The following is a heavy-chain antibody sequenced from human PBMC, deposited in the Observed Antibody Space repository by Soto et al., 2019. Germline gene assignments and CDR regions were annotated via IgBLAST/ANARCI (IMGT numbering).Heavy chain of an antibody. CDR1: GGTFSSYT. CDR2: IIPILSIA. V-gene: IGHV1-69*02. Sequence: SVKVSCKASGGTFSSYTISWVRQAPGQGLEWMGRIIPILSIANYAQKFQGRVTITADKSTSTAYMELSSLRSEDTAIYYCASSYGSGYRAFDYWGQGALVTVSS. J-gene: IGHJ4*02. D-gene: IGHD3-10*01. CDR3: ASSYGSGYRAFDY.